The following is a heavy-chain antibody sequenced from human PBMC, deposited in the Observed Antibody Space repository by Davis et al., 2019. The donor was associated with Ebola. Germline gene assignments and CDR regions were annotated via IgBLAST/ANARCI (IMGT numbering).Heavy chain of an antibody. CDR2: ISWNSGSI. D-gene: IGHD3-16*01. CDR1: GFTFDDYA. V-gene: IGHV3-9*01. CDR3: AKDISVEIWHLGEFDY. Sequence: PGGSLRLSCAASGFTFDDYAMHWVRQAPGKGLEWVSGISWNSGSIGHADSVKGRFTISRDNAKNSLYLQMNSLRAEDTALYYCAKDISVEIWHLGEFDYWGQGTLVTVSS. J-gene: IGHJ4*02.